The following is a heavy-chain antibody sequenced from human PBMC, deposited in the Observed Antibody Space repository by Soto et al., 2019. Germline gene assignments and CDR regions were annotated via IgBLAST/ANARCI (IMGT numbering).Heavy chain of an antibody. V-gene: IGHV1-18*01. CDR2: ISAYNGNT. D-gene: IGHD3-22*01. J-gene: IGHJ4*02. Sequence: QVQLVQSGAEVKKPGASVKVSCKASGYTFTSYGISWVRQAPGQGLEWMGWISAYNGNTNYAQKLQGRVTMTTDISTSTAYMELRSLRSDDTAVYYCARDYGYYDSSGYPSFDYWGQGTLVTVSS. CDR1: GYTFTSYG. CDR3: ARDYGYYDSSGYPSFDY.